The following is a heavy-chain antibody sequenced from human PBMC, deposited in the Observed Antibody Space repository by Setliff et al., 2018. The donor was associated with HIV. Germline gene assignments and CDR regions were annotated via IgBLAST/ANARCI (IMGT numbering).Heavy chain of an antibody. CDR1: GFSFSVHF. V-gene: IGHV3-72*01. CDR3: ARAGYGHGFDV. Sequence: GESLRLSCAASGFSFSVHFMDWVRQAPGKGLEWLGRIKDKPNDYAAEYAASVKGRFTILRDDSKHSLYLQMSSLKTDDTALYYCARAGYGHGFDVWGQGATVTVSS. D-gene: IGHD5-18*01. J-gene: IGHJ6*02. CDR2: IKDKPNDYAA.